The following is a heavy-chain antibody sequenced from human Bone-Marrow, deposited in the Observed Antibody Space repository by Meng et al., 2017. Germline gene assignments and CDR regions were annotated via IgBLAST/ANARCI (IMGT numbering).Heavy chain of an antibody. CDR1: GGSIISGGYY. V-gene: IGHV4-31*03. CDR2: IHYSGAT. J-gene: IGHJ4*02. Sequence: QLQLQESGPGLVKPSQTLSLTCTVSGGSIISGGYYWSWIRQHPGKGLEWIAYIHYSGATAYNPSLKSRFTISVDTSKNQFSLKVTSATAADTAVYFCARDIGGYDACDYWGQGNLVTVSS. D-gene: IGHD5-12*01. CDR3: ARDIGGYDACDY.